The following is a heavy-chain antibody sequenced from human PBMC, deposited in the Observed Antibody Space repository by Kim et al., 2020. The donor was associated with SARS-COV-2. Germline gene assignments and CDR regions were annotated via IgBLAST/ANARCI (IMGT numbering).Heavy chain of an antibody. CDR2: ISSSSSYI. CDR3: VRVRGVRNYYYYYGMDV. D-gene: IGHD3-10*01. V-gene: IGHV3-21*01. CDR1: GFTFSSYS. J-gene: IGHJ6*02. Sequence: GGSLRLSCAASGFTFSSYSMNWVRQAPGKGLEWVSSISSSSSYIYYADSVKGRFTISRDNAKNSLYLQMNSLRAEDTAVYYCVRVRGVRNYYYYYGMDVWGQGTTVTVSS.